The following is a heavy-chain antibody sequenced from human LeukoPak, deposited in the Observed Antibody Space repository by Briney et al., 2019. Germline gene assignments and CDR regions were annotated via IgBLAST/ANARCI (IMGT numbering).Heavy chain of an antibody. CDR1: GLIFSSYE. CDR2: ISTSGNSI. J-gene: IGHJ4*02. D-gene: IGHD3-10*01. V-gene: IGHV3-48*03. CDR3: AGAGFDY. Sequence: PGGSLRLSCAASGLIFSSYEMNWVRQAPGKGLEWVSYISTSGNSIHCADSVKGRFTISRDNAKNSLYLQMNSLRAEDTAVYYCAGAGFDYWGQGTLVAVSS.